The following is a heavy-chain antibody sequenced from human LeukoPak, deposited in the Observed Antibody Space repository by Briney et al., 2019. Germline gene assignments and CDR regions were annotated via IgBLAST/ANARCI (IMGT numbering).Heavy chain of an antibody. CDR1: GFTFSSYA. V-gene: IGHV3-23*01. CDR2: ISGSGGST. D-gene: IGHD5-12*01. Sequence: GGSLRLSCAASGFTFSSYAMSWVRQAPGKGLEWVSAISGSGGSTYYADSVKGRFTISRDNSKNTLYLQMNSLRAEDTAVYYCAKDPSSIYSGYDFLARVGNYYYGMDVWGQGTTVTVSS. CDR3: AKDPSSIYSGYDFLARVGNYYYGMDV. J-gene: IGHJ6*02.